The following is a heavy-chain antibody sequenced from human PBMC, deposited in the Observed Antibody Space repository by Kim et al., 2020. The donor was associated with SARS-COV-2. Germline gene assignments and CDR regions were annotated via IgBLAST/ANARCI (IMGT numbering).Heavy chain of an antibody. Sequence: GGSLRLSCAASGFTFSNAWMSWVRQAPGKGLEWVGRIKSKTDGGTTDYAAPVKGRFTISRDDSKNTLYLQMNSLKTEDTAVYYCTTGEGVRIQLWLRPDDAFDIWGQGTMVTVSS. CDR3: TTGEGVRIQLWLRPDDAFDI. J-gene: IGHJ3*02. CDR1: GFTFSNAW. V-gene: IGHV3-15*01. CDR2: IKSKTDGGTT. D-gene: IGHD5-18*01.